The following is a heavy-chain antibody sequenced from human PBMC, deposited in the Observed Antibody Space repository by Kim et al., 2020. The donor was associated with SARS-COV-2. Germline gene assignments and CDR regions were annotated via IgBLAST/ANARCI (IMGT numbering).Heavy chain of an antibody. D-gene: IGHD2-8*01. CDR3: AKESPPYCTNGVCLFDY. V-gene: IGHV3-30*18. Sequence: GGSLRLSCAASGFTFSSYGMHWVRQAPGKGLEWVAVISYDGSNKYYADSVKGRFTISRDNSKNTLYLQMNSLRAEDTAVYYCAKESPPYCTNGVCLFDY. CDR1: GFTFSSYG. J-gene: IGHJ4*01. CDR2: ISYDGSNK.